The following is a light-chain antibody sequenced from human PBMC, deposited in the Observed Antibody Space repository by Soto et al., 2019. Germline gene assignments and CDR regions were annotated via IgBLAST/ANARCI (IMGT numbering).Light chain of an antibody. J-gene: IGLJ2*01. CDR1: SSNIGAGYD. CDR2: GNT. CDR3: QSYDSSRSVV. Sequence: QSVLTQPPSVSGAPGQRVTISCTGSSSNIGAGYDVHWYQQLPETAPKLLIYGNTNRPSGVPDRFSGSKSGISASLAITGLQAEDEADDYCQSYDSSRSVVFGGGTKVTVL. V-gene: IGLV1-40*01.